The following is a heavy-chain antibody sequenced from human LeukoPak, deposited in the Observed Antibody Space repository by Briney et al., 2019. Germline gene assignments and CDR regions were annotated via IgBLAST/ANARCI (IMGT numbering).Heavy chain of an antibody. CDR2: ISTYNGNT. V-gene: IGHV1-18*01. D-gene: IGHD1-26*01. J-gene: IGHJ3*02. CDR3: ARVSGATGGAFDI. Sequence: ASVKVSCKASGYTFTNYGISWVRQAPGQGFEWMGWISTYNGNTKYAQKVQDRVTMTTDTSTSTAYMELKSLRSDDTAVYSCARVSGATGGAFDIWGQGTMVTVSS. CDR1: GYTFTNYG.